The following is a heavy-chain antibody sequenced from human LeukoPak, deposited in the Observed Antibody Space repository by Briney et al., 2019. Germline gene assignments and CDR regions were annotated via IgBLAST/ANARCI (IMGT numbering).Heavy chain of an antibody. V-gene: IGHV4-39*07. CDR2: IYYSGST. D-gene: IGHD3-22*01. J-gene: IGHJ4*02. CDR1: GGSISSSSYY. CDR3: ARDSTSLHTYYDSSGYYYS. Sequence: SETLSLTCTVSGGSISSSSYYWGWIRQPPGKGLEWIGSIYYSGSTYYNPSLKSRVTISVDTSKNQFSLKLSSVTAADTAVYYCARDSTSLHTYYDSSGYYYSWGQGTLVTVSS.